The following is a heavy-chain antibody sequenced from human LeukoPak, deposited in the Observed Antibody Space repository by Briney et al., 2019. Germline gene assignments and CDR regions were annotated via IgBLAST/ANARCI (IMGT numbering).Heavy chain of an antibody. D-gene: IGHD6-19*01. CDR2: IKQDGSEK. J-gene: IGHJ4*02. V-gene: IGHV3-7*01. Sequence: GGSLRLSCAASGFTFSNYWMSWVRQAPGKGLEWVANIKQDGSEKYYVDSVKGRFTISRDNAKNSLYLQMNSLRAEDTAVYYCASFRITVAGRTGLDCWGQGTLVTVSS. CDR1: GFTFSNYW. CDR3: ASFRITVAGRTGLDC.